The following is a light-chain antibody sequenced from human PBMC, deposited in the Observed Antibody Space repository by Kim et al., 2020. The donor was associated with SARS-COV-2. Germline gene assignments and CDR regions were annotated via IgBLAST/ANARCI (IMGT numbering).Light chain of an antibody. J-gene: IGLJ3*02. CDR1: SSDVGSDNL. CDR3: CSYAGSSSWV. V-gene: IGLV2-23*02. Sequence: GQSITISCTGTSSDVGSDNLVSWYQQHPGKAPKLIIYDVSKRPSGVSNRFSGSKSGNTASLTISGLQAEDEADYYCCSYAGSSSWVFGGGTQLTVL. CDR2: DVS.